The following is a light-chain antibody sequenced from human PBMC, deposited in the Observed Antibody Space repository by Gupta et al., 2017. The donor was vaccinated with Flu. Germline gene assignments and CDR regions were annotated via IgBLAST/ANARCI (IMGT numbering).Light chain of an antibody. CDR1: QTIGSF. CDR2: AVS. CDR3: QQSVRGWT. J-gene: IGKJ1*01. Sequence: VGDRVTITCRAGQTIGSFLHWYQQKSGKAPELLIYAVSSLQTGVPSRFSGSGSGTHFTLTISSLQPEDFATYYCQQSVRGWTFGQGTKVEIK. V-gene: IGKV1-39*01.